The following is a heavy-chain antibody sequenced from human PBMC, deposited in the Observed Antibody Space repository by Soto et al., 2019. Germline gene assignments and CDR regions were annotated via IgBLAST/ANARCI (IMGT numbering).Heavy chain of an antibody. CDR3: GRILFP. J-gene: IGHJ5*02. Sequence: SQALCHTDTVSVGSISTGGYSSTWIRQHPGTGLEWIRSIYYSGSTYYNPSLKSGVTISVDTSKNQFSLKLSSVIAADTAEYYCGRILFPSGQGSLDTGS. CDR2: IYYSGST. CDR1: VGSISTGGYS. V-gene: IGHV4-31*03.